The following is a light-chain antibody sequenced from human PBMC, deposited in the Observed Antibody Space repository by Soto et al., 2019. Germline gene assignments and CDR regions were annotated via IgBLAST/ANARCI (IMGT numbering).Light chain of an antibody. Sequence: QSALTQPASVSGSPGQSITISCTGTSDDVGHYNYVSWYQQHPGKAPKLMIYDVSNRPSGISNRFSGSKSGNTASLTISGLQAEDEADYYCSSYTSRSSITPMVFGGGTKVTVL. CDR2: DVS. CDR1: SDDVGHYNY. CDR3: SSYTSRSSITPMV. J-gene: IGLJ2*01. V-gene: IGLV2-14*01.